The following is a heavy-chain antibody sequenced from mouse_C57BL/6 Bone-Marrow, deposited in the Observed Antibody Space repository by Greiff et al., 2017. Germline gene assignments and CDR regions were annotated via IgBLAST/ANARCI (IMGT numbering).Heavy chain of an antibody. V-gene: IGHV1-81*01. CDR2: IYPTSGNT. CDR3: ARDRLPDYYAMDY. CDR1: GYPFTSYG. Sequence: QVHVKQSGAELARPGASVKLSCKASGYPFTSYGISWVKQRPGQGLEWIGEIYPTSGNTYYNEKFKGKDTLTADKSSSTAYMELRSLTSEDSAVYFCARDRLPDYYAMDYWGQGTSVTVSS. D-gene: IGHD3-2*02. J-gene: IGHJ4*01.